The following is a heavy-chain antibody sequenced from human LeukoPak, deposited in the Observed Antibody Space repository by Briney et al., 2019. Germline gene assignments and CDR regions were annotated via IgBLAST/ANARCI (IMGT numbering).Heavy chain of an antibody. V-gene: IGHV1-3*01. CDR1: GYTFTSYA. CDR3: AREAEPNYYDSSGYSP. D-gene: IGHD3-22*01. CDR2: INAGNGNT. Sequence: ASVKVSCKASGYTFTSYAMHWVRQAPGQRLEWMGWINAGNGNTKYSQKFQGRVTITRDTSASTAYMELSSLRSEDTAVYYCAREAEPNYYDSSGYSPWGQGNPGHRLL. J-gene: IGHJ5*02.